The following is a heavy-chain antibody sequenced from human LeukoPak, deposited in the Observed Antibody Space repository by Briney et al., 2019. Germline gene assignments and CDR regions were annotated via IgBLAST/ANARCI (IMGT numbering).Heavy chain of an antibody. Sequence: RPSETLSLTCTVSGGSISSYYWSWIRQPPGKGLEWIGSIYRSGSTNYNPSLKSRVTISVDTSKNQFSLKVNSVTAADTALYYCARGDCSSTICYSPMDVWGKGTTVTVSS. CDR3: ARGDCSSTICYSPMDV. J-gene: IGHJ6*03. V-gene: IGHV4-59*08. D-gene: IGHD2-2*01. CDR1: GGSISSYY. CDR2: IYRSGST.